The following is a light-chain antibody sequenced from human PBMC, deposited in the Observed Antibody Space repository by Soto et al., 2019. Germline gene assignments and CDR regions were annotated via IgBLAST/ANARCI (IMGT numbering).Light chain of an antibody. J-gene: IGLJ1*01. V-gene: IGLV2-23*01. CDR2: EGS. CDR3: CSYAGSSSYV. Sequence: QSVLTQPASVSGSPGQSITISCTGTSSDVGSYNLVSWYQQHPGKAPKLMIYEGSKRPSGVSNRFSGSKSGNTASLTISGLQPEDEADHYCCSYAGSSSYVFGTGTKVTVL. CDR1: SSDVGSYNL.